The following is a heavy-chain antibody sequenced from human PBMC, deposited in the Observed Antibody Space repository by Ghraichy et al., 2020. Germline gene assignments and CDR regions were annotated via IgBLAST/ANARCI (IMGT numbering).Heavy chain of an antibody. V-gene: IGHV3-74*01. CDR1: GFTFSGAW. D-gene: IGHD1-26*01. CDR2: INSDGSGT. J-gene: IGHJ4*02. Sequence: GGSLRLSCAASGFTFSGAWLHWVRQAPGGGLVWVSRINSDGSGTIYADSVKGRFTISRDNAKNTLYLQMSSLKAEDTAVYYCARDWSYSMHYWGQGTLVIVSS. CDR3: ARDWSYSMHY.